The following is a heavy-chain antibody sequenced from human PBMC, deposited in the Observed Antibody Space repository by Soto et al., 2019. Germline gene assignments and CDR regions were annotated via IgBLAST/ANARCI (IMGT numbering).Heavy chain of an antibody. Sequence: SQTLSLTCALSGDRVSSNSAAWNWIRQSPSRGLEWLGRTYYRSKWYNDYAASMKSRITINPDTSKNQFSLHLNSVTPEDTAVYYCSRVPLDPLDIVATSPAGGMDVWGQGTTVTVSS. CDR3: SRVPLDPLDIVATSPAGGMDV. J-gene: IGHJ6*02. D-gene: IGHD5-12*01. V-gene: IGHV6-1*01. CDR1: GDRVSSNSAA. CDR2: TYYRSKWYN.